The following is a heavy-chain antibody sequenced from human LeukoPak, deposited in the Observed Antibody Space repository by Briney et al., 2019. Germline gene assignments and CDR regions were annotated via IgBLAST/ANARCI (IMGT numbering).Heavy chain of an antibody. D-gene: IGHD1-1*01. CDR2: IYPGDSDT. CDR3: STPLPGYKDAFDI. Sequence: GESLKISCKGSGYNFNTYWIAWLRQMPEKGLEWMGIIYPGDSDTKYSPSFQGLVTISADKSADTSISTAYLQWTSLRASDTAMCYCSTPLPGYKDAFDIWGQGTMVTVSS. V-gene: IGHV5-51*01. CDR1: GYNFNTYW. J-gene: IGHJ3*02.